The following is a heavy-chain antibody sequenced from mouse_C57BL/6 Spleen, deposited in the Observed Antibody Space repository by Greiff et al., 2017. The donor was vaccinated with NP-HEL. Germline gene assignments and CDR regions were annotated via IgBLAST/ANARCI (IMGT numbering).Heavy chain of an antibody. CDR1: GYTFTSYT. Sequence: VKLMESGAELARPGASVKMSCKASGYTFTSYTMHWVKQRPGQGLEWIGYINPSSGYTKYNQKFKHKATLTADKSSSTAYMQLSSLTSEDSAVYYCTYDYDVGAMDYWGQGTSVTVSS. V-gene: IGHV1-4*01. CDR3: TYDYDVGAMDY. D-gene: IGHD2-4*01. J-gene: IGHJ4*01. CDR2: INPSSGYT.